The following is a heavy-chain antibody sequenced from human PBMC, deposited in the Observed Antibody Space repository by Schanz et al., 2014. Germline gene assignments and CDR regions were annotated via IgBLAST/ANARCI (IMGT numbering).Heavy chain of an antibody. V-gene: IGHV3-48*04. D-gene: IGHD1-1*01. CDR1: EFSFSSFG. Sequence: EVQLVESGGGLVQPRGSLRLSCAASEFSFSSFGMTWIRQAPGKGLEWVSDISDSGDSTHYADSVKGRFTISRDNSKNTVYLEMNRLRTEDTALYYCARDSAGTTFGVLDSWGQGTLVTVAS. CDR2: ISDSGDST. J-gene: IGHJ4*02. CDR3: ARDSAGTTFGVLDS.